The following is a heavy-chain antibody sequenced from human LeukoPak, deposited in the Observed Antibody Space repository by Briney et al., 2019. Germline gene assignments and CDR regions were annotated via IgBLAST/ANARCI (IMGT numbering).Heavy chain of an antibody. CDR3: ARDYY. J-gene: IGHJ4*02. CDR2: ISSNGDST. V-gene: IGHV3-64*01. Sequence: GGSLRISCAASGFTFSSSEMNWVRQAPGKGLEYVSAISSNGDSTYYANSVKGRFTISRDNSKNTLYLQMGSLRAEDMAVYYCARDYYWGQGTLVIVSS. CDR1: GFTFSSSE.